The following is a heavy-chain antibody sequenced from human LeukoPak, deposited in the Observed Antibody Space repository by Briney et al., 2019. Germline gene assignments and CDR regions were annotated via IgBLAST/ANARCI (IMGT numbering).Heavy chain of an antibody. D-gene: IGHD3-22*01. V-gene: IGHV4-30-4*01. CDR1: GGSISSGDYY. CDR2: IYYSGST. Sequence: SETLSLTCTVSGGSISSGDYYWSWIRQPPGKGLEWIGYIYYSGSTYYNPSLKSRVTISVDTSKSQFSLELSSVTAADTAVYYCASEMYYYDSSGYPSSEYFQHWGQGTLVTVSS. J-gene: IGHJ1*01. CDR3: ASEMYYYDSSGYPSSEYFQH.